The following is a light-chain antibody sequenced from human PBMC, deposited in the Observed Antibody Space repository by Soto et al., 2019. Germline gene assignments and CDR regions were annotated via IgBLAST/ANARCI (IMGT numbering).Light chain of an antibody. CDR2: QDS. CDR3: QAWDSSTAWL. V-gene: IGLV3-1*01. J-gene: IGLJ2*01. CDR1: KLGDKY. Sequence: SYELTQPPSVSVSPGQTASITCSGDKLGDKYACWYQQKPGQSPVLVIYQDSKRPSGIPERFSGSNSGNTATLTISGTQAMDEADYYCQAWDSSTAWLFGGGTKVTVL.